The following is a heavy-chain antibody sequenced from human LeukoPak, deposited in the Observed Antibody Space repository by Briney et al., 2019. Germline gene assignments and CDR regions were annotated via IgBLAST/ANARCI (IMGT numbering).Heavy chain of an antibody. V-gene: IGHV3-53*01. CDR1: GFTVSSNY. CDR2: IYSGGST. CDR3: ALSSGTYYYYYMDV. Sequence: PGGSLRLSCAASGFTVSSNYMSWVRQAPGKGLEWVSVIYSGGSTYYADSVKGRFTISRDNSKNTLFLQMNSLRAEDTALYYCALSSGTYYYYYMDVWGKGTTVTVSS. D-gene: IGHD6-19*01. J-gene: IGHJ6*03.